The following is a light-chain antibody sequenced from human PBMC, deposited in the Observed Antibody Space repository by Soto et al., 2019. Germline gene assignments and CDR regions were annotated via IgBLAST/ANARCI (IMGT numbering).Light chain of an antibody. CDR1: SSDVGGYNY. J-gene: IGLJ1*01. Sequence: QSALTQPPSASGPPGQSVTISCTGTSSDVGGYNYVSWYQQHPGKAPKLMIYEVSKRPSGVPDRFSGSKSGNTASLTVSGLQAEDEADYYCSSYAGSNNVFGTGTKVTRP. CDR2: EVS. V-gene: IGLV2-8*01. CDR3: SSYAGSNNV.